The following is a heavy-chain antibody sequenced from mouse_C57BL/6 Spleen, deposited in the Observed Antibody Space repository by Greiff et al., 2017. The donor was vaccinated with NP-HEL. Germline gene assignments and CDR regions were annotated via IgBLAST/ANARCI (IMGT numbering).Heavy chain of an antibody. CDR1: GYTFTDYE. J-gene: IGHJ4*01. Sequence: QVQLKESGAELVRPGASVTLSCKASGYTFTDYEMHWVKQTPVHGLEWIGAIDPETGGTAYNQKFKGKAILTADKSSSTAYMELRSLTSEDSAVYYCTRGCYYPVYAMDYWGQGTSVTVSS. CDR2: IDPETGGT. D-gene: IGHD2-3*01. CDR3: TRGCYYPVYAMDY. V-gene: IGHV1-15*01.